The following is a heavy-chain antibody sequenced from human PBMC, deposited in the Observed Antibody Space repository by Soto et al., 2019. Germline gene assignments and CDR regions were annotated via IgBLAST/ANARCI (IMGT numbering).Heavy chain of an antibody. J-gene: IGHJ3*02. CDR2: IKQDGSEK. D-gene: IGHD2-15*01. V-gene: IGHV3-7*01. Sequence: PGGSLRLSCAASGFTFSSYWMSWVRQAPGKGLEWVANIKQDGSEKYYVDSVKGRFTISRDNAKNSLYLQMNSLRAEDTAVYYCARDLKLHLRSKYCSGGSCPGRAFDIWGQGTMVTVSS. CDR3: ARDLKLHLRSKYCSGGSCPGRAFDI. CDR1: GFTFSSYW.